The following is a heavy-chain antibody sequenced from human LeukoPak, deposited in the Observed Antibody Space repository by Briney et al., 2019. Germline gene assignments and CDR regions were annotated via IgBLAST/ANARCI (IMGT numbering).Heavy chain of an antibody. CDR3: AKDLSFDYNYFDY. CDR2: INPGGAGT. Sequence: PGGSLRLSCAASGFTFSNHAMHWVRQAPGKGLEWVSTINPGGAGTYYTDSVKGRFTISRDKSKNTVFLQMNSLRADDTAVYFCAKDLSFDYNYFDYWGQGTLVTVSS. D-gene: IGHD4-11*01. J-gene: IGHJ4*02. CDR1: GFTFSNHA. V-gene: IGHV3-23*01.